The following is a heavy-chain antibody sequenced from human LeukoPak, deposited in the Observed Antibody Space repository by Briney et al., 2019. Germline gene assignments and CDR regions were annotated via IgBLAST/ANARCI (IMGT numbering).Heavy chain of an antibody. D-gene: IGHD2-21*01. V-gene: IGHV4-59*01. CDR3: ARDLGVATFDY. Sequence: PSETLSLTCTVSGGSISSYYWSWIRQPPGKGLEWIGYIYYSGSTNYNPSLKSRVTISVDTSKNQFSLKLSSVTAADTAVYYCARDLGVATFDYWGQGTLVTVPS. CDR2: IYYSGST. J-gene: IGHJ4*02. CDR1: GGSISSYY.